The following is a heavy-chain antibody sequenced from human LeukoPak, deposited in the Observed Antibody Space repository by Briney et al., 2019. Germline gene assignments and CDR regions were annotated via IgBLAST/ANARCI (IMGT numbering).Heavy chain of an antibody. V-gene: IGHV3-30*02. CDR3: AKGLLRFLEWSFDP. Sequence: GGSLRLSCAASGFTFSSYGMHWVRQAPGKGLEWVAFIRYDGSNKYYADSVKGRFTISRDDSKNTLYLQMNSLRAEDTAVYYCAKGLLRFLEWSFDPWGQGTLVTVSS. CDR2: IRYDGSNK. D-gene: IGHD3-3*01. J-gene: IGHJ5*02. CDR1: GFTFSSYG.